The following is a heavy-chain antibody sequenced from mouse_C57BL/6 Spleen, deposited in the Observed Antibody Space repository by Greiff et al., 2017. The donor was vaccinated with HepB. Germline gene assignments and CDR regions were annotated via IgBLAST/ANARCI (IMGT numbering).Heavy chain of an antibody. J-gene: IGHJ3*01. CDR3: ARGELPDYGSSYGFAY. CDR1: GYTFTNYW. D-gene: IGHD1-1*01. Sequence: QVQLKESGAELVRPGTSVKMSCKASGYTFTNYWIGWAKQRPGHGLEWIGDIYPGGGYTNYNEKFKGKATLTADKSSSTAYMQFSSLTSEDSAIYYCARGELPDYGSSYGFAYWGQGTLVTVSA. CDR2: IYPGGGYT. V-gene: IGHV1-63*01.